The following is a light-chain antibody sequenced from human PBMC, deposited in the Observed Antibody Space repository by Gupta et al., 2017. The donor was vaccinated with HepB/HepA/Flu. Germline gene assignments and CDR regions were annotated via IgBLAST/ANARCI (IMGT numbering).Light chain of an antibody. Sequence: SSELTQDPAVSVALGQTVRITCTGDSLRSYYASWYQQKPGQAPVLVIYGKNNRPSGIPDRFSGSSSGNTASLTITGAQAEDEADYYCNSRDSSGNRWVFGGGTKLTVL. CDR1: SLRSYY. CDR3: NSRDSSGNRWV. V-gene: IGLV3-19*01. CDR2: GKN. J-gene: IGLJ3*02.